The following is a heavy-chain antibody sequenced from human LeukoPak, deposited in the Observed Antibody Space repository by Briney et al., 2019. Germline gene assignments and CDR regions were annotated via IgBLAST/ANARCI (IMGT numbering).Heavy chain of an antibody. Sequence: GGTLRLSCAASGFTFSSYGMSWVRQAPGKGLEWVSAISGSGGSTYYADSVKGRFTISRDNSKNTLYLQMNSLRSDDTAVYYCARWVTYYYDSSGYYQDYWGQGTLVTVSS. J-gene: IGHJ4*02. V-gene: IGHV3-23*01. CDR1: GFTFSSYG. CDR3: ARWVTYYYDSSGYYQDY. CDR2: ISGSGGST. D-gene: IGHD3-22*01.